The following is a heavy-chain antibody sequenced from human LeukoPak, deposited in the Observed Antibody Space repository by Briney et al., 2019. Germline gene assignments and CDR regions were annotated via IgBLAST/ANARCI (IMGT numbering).Heavy chain of an antibody. CDR1: GGSISSSSYY. D-gene: IGHD6-19*01. CDR2: IYYSGST. Sequence: PSETLSLTCTVSGGSISSSSYYWGWIRQPAGKGLEWIGSIYYSGSTYYNPPLKSRVTIYVDTSKNQFSLKLSSVTAADTAVYYCARRASSEFDYWGQGTLVTVSS. CDR3: ARRASSEFDY. V-gene: IGHV4-39*01. J-gene: IGHJ4*02.